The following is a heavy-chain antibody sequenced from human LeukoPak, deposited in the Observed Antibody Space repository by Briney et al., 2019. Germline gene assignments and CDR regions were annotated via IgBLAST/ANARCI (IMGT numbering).Heavy chain of an antibody. V-gene: IGHV4-4*07. J-gene: IGHJ4*02. CDR2: IYTSGNT. D-gene: IGHD6-19*01. Sequence: PSETLSLTCTVSGGSVSSYSWNWIRQPAGKGLEWIGRIYTSGNTNYSPSLKSRVTVSLDTSKNHFSLKLSSVTAADTAVYFCARVSTSGWSDYWGRGTLVTVSS. CDR3: ARVSTSGWSDY. CDR1: GGSVSSYS.